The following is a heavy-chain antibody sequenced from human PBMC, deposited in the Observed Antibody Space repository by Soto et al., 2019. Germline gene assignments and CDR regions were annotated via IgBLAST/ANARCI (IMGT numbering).Heavy chain of an antibody. CDR2: ISVSGGSA. Sequence: GGSLRLSCAASGFTFSNYAMTWVRQGPGKGREWVSAISVSGGSAYYADSVEGRFTISRDNSKNTLYLQMNSLRADDSGVYYCAKDPYSGVLVPVAIGFDPWGPGTLVTVSS. CDR1: GFTFSNYA. CDR3: AKDPYSGVLVPVAIGFDP. D-gene: IGHD2-2*01. J-gene: IGHJ5*02. V-gene: IGHV3-23*01.